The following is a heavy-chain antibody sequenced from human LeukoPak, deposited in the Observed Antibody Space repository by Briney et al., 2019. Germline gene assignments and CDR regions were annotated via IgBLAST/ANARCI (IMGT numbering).Heavy chain of an antibody. CDR3: ARGGPSEAYNWFDP. CDR1: GGSFSGYY. D-gene: IGHD1-26*01. V-gene: IGHV4-34*01. Sequence: SETLSLTCAVYGGSFSGYYWSWIRQPPGKGLEWIGEINHSGSTNYNPSLKSRVTISVDTSKNQFSLKLSSVTAADTAVYYCARGGPSEAYNWFDPWGQGTLVTVSS. CDR2: INHSGST. J-gene: IGHJ5*02.